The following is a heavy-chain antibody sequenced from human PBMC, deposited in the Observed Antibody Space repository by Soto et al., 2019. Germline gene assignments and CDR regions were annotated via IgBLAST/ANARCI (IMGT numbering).Heavy chain of an antibody. D-gene: IGHD2-21*02. V-gene: IGHV1-69*01. Sequence: QVQLVQSGAEVKKPGSSVKVSCKASGGTFSSYAISWVRQAPGQGLEWMGGIIPIFGTANYAQKFQGRVTITADESTSTAYMELSSLRSEDTAVYYCAREGTGGNSYYYYGMDVWGQVTTVTVSS. CDR3: AREGTGGNSYYYYGMDV. CDR2: IIPIFGTA. CDR1: GGTFSSYA. J-gene: IGHJ6*02.